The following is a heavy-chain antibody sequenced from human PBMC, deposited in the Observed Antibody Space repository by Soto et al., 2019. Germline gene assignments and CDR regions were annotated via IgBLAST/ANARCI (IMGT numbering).Heavy chain of an antibody. J-gene: IGHJ6*02. CDR1: GGSISSYY. D-gene: IGHD3-22*01. V-gene: IGHV4-59*01. CDR2: IYYSGST. CDR3: ARDPTVISSYYYYGMDV. Sequence: SETLSLTCTVSGGSISSYYWSWIRQPPGKGLEWIGYIYYSGSTNYNPSLKSRVTISVDTSKNQFSLKLSSVTAADTAVYYCARDPTVISSYYYYGMDVWGQGTTVTVSS.